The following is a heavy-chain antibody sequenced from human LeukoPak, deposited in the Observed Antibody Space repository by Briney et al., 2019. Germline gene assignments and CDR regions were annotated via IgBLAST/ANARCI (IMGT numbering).Heavy chain of an antibody. J-gene: IGHJ6*02. CDR3: ARDRQYYDRGDHGMDV. Sequence: SETLSLTCNVTGGSISSGGYYWSWIRQQPGKGLEWIGYIYYSGSTYYNPSLKSRVTISVDTSKSQLSLKLSSVTAADTAVYYCARDRQYYDRGDHGMDVWGQGTTVTVSS. D-gene: IGHD3-22*01. CDR2: IYYSGST. CDR1: GGSISSGGYY. V-gene: IGHV4-31*03.